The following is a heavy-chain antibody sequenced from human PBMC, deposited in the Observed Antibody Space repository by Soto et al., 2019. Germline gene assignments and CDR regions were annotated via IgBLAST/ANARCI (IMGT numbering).Heavy chain of an antibody. CDR1: GFTFSSYW. Sequence: GGSLRLSCAASGFTFSSYWMHWVRQAPGKGLVWVSRINSDGSSTSYADSVKGRFTISRDNAKNTLYLQMNSLRAEDTAVYYCAREKYSSRTFDYWGQGTLVTVSS. V-gene: IGHV3-74*01. CDR3: AREKYSSRTFDY. D-gene: IGHD6-13*01. CDR2: INSDGSST. J-gene: IGHJ4*02.